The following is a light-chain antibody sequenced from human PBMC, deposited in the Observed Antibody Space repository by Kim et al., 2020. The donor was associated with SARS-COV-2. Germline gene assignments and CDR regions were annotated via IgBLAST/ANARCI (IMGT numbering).Light chain of an antibody. CDR1: QTVLYNSNNKNY. J-gene: IGKJ2*03. CDR2: WAS. Sequence: DIVMTQSPDSLAVSLGERATLNCKSSQTVLYNSNNKNYLAWYQQKPGQAPKLLIYWASIRESGVSDRFSGSGSETDFTLTISSLQAEDVAVYYCQQYYSTHPSFGQGTQLE. CDR3: QQYYSTHPS. V-gene: IGKV4-1*01.